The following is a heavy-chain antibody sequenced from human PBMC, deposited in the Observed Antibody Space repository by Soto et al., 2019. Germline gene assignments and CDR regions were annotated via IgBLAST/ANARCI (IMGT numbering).Heavy chain of an antibody. CDR2: MNPNSGNT. V-gene: IGHV1-8*01. CDR1: GYTFTSYD. D-gene: IGHD2-21*02. Sequence: QVQLVQSGAEVKKPGASVKVSCKASGYTFTSYDINWVRQATGQGLEWMGWMNPNSGNTGNAQKFQGRVTMTRNTSISTAYMELSSLRSEDTAVYYCARGGAYCGGDCYSPDPYWYFDLWGRGTLVTVSS. J-gene: IGHJ2*01. CDR3: ARGGAYCGGDCYSPDPYWYFDL.